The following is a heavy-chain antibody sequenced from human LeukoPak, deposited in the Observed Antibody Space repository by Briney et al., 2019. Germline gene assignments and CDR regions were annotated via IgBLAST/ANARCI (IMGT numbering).Heavy chain of an antibody. J-gene: IGHJ4*02. CDR2: ISWNSGSI. D-gene: IGHD1-26*01. Sequence: PGGSLRLSCAASGFTFDDYAMHWVRQAPGKGLEWVSGISWNSGSIGYADSVKGRFTISRDNSKNTVYLQMSSLRPEDTAVYYCAKGDQPLLYGGAFDCWGQGNLVTVSS. CDR1: GFTFDDYA. V-gene: IGHV3-9*01. CDR3: AKGDQPLLYGGAFDC.